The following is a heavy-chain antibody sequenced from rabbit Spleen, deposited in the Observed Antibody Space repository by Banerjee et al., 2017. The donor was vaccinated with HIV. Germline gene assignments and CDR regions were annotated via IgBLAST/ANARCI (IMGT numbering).Heavy chain of an antibody. V-gene: IGHV1S45*01. Sequence: QEQLEESGGDLVKPEGSLTLTCTASGFSFSSSYWMCWVRQAPGKGPEWIACTYGGSSDSYYASWAKGRFTISKTSSTTVTLQMTSLTDADTATYFCARGWNIYGWGFTLWGPGTLVTVS. D-gene: IGHD3-1*01. CDR1: GFSFSSSYW. J-gene: IGHJ4*01. CDR2: TYGGSSDS. CDR3: ARGWNIYGWGFTL.